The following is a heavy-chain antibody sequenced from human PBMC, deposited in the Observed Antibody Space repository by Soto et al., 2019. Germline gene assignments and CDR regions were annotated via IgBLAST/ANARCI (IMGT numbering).Heavy chain of an antibody. J-gene: IGHJ6*02. V-gene: IGHV3-23*01. Sequence: GGSLRLSCAASGFTFSSYAMSWVRQAPGKGLEWVSAISGSGGSTYYADSVKGRFTISRDNSKNTLYLQMNSLRAEDTAVYYCAKIRGDYYGSGSYYNYYYYGMDVWGQGTTVTVSS. CDR3: AKIRGDYYGSGSYYNYYYYGMDV. D-gene: IGHD3-10*01. CDR1: GFTFSSYA. CDR2: ISGSGGST.